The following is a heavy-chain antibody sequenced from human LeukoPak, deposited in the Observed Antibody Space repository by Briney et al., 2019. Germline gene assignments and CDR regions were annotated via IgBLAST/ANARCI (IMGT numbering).Heavy chain of an antibody. D-gene: IGHD3-22*01. CDR2: ISGSGGST. V-gene: IGHV3-23*01. CDR3: AKDPSHITMIVVVITYFDY. CDR1: GFTFSSYG. J-gene: IGHJ4*02. Sequence: GGSLRLSCAASGFTFSSYGMSWVRQAPGKGLEWVSGISGSGGSTYYADSVKGRFTISRDNSKNTLYLQMNSLRAEDTAVYYCAKDPSHITMIVVVITYFDYWGQGTLVTVSS.